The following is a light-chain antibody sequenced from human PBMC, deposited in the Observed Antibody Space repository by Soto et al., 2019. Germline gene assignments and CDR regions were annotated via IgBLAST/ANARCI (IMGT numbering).Light chain of an antibody. CDR1: TGTVTSGHY. J-gene: IGLJ3*02. V-gene: IGLV7-46*01. Sequence: QAVVTQEPSLTVSPGGTVTLTCGSSTGTVTSGHYPYWFHQKPGQAPRTLVYNTSDKHSWTPARFSGSLLGGKAALTLSGAQPEDEADFYCLLSYSGARVFDGGTKVTVL. CDR2: NTS. CDR3: LLSYSGARV.